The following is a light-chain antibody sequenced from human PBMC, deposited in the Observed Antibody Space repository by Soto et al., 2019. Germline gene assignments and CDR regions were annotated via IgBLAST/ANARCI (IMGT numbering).Light chain of an antibody. CDR3: SSYTSSSSYV. Sequence: QSALTQPASVSGSPGQSITISCTGTSSDVGGYNSVSWYQQYPGKAPKLMIHDASNRPSGVSNRFSGSKSGNTASLTISGLQAEDEADYYCSSYTSSSSYVFGSGTKLTVL. CDR2: DAS. J-gene: IGLJ1*01. V-gene: IGLV2-14*01. CDR1: SSDVGGYNS.